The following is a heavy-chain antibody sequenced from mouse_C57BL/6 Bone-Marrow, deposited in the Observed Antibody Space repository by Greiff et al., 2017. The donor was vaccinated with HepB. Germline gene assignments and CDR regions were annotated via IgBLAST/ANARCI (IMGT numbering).Heavy chain of an antibody. D-gene: IGHD1-1*01. CDR1: GYTFTSYW. V-gene: IGHV1-81*01. J-gene: IGHJ2*01. CDR3: ARKYYGSSY. Sequence: QVQLQQPGAELVKPGASVKLSCKASGYTFTSYWMQWVKQRPGQGLEWIGEIYPRSGNTYYNEKFKGKATLTADKSSSTAYMELRSLTSEDSAVYFCARKYYGSSYWGQGTTLTVSS. CDR2: IYPRSGNT.